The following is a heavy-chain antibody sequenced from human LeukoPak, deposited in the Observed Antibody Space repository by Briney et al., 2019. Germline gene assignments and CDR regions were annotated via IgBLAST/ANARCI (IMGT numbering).Heavy chain of an antibody. CDR2: ISSSGSTI. Sequence: GGSLRLSCAASGFTFSSYAMNWVRQAPGKGLEWVSYISSSGSTIYYADSVKGRFTISRDNAKNSLYLQMNSLRAEDTAVYYCARLGIAAAGGSFDYWGQGTLVTVSS. V-gene: IGHV3-48*03. CDR1: GFTFSSYA. J-gene: IGHJ4*02. CDR3: ARLGIAAAGGSFDY. D-gene: IGHD6-13*01.